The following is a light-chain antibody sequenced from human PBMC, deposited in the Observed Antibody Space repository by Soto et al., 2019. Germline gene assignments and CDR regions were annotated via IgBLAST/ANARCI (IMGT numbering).Light chain of an antibody. CDR2: DAS. CDR3: QQRTNWQIT. V-gene: IGKV3-11*01. CDR1: QSVSNY. Sequence: EVVLTQSPATLSLSPGERATLSCRASQSVSNYLAWYQQKPGQAPRLLIYDASNRATGIPARFSGSGSGTDVTLTISSLEPEDFAVYYCQQRTNWQITFGQGTRLGIK. J-gene: IGKJ5*01.